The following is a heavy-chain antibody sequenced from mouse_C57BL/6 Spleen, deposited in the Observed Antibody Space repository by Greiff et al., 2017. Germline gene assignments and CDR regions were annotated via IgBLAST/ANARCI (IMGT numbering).Heavy chain of an antibody. D-gene: IGHD1-1*01. J-gene: IGHJ3*01. V-gene: IGHV1-64*01. CDR3: AGLTTVAGEAFAY. Sequence: VQLQQPGAELVKPGASVKLSCKASGYTLTSYWMHWVKQRPGQGLEWIGMIHPNSGSTNYNEKFKSKATLTVDKSSSTAYMQLSSLTSEDSAVYYCAGLTTVAGEAFAYWGQGTLVTVSA. CDR2: IHPNSGST. CDR1: GYTLTSYW.